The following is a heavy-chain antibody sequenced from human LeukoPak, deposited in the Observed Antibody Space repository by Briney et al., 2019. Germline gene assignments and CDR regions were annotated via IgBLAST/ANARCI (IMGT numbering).Heavy chain of an antibody. V-gene: IGHV6-1*01. J-gene: IGHJ5*02. Sequence: SQTLSLTCALSGDSVSSYNVAWHWIRQSPSRGLEWLGRTYYGSKWFGDYAVSVRSRITINPDTSKNQSSLQLSSVTPEDTAVYYCARAIRVGWFDPWGQGTLVTVSS. CDR3: ARAIRVGWFDP. D-gene: IGHD1-26*01. CDR2: TYYGSKWFG. CDR1: GDSVSSYNVA.